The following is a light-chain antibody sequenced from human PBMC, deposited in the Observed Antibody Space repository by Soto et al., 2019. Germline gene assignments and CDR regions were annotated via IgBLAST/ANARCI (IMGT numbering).Light chain of an antibody. CDR2: DAS. V-gene: IGKV3-11*01. J-gene: IGKJ5*01. Sequence: EIVLTQSPATLSLSPGERATLSCRASQSVSSYLAWYQQKPGQAPRLLIYDASSRATGIPARFSGSGSGTDFTLTISSLQPEDFAVYFCQQYTDWPITFGQGTRLEIK. CDR3: QQYTDWPIT. CDR1: QSVSSY.